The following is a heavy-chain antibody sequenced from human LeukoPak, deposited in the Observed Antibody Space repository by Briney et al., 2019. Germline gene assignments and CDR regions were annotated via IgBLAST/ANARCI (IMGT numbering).Heavy chain of an antibody. J-gene: IGHJ4*02. V-gene: IGHV3-15*01. CDR3: STHARDRDDYFGYFDY. CDR2: IKSKTHGGTA. D-gene: IGHD2/OR15-2a*01. CDR1: RFTFTDAW. Sequence: GGSLRLSCAVSRFTFTDAWVNWVRQAPGKGLEWIGRIKSKTHGGTAAYAAPVQGRFTISRDDSKNTVYLQMNSLKIEDTAVYYCSTHARDRDDYFGYFDYWGQGTLVTVSS.